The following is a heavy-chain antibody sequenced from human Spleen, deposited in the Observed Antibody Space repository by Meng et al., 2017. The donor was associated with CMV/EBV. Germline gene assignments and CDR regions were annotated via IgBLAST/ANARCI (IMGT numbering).Heavy chain of an antibody. V-gene: IGHV1-46*01. Sequence: ASVKVSCKASGYYFTAHYMHWVRQAPGQGLEWMGIINPSGGSTTCAQKFQGRVTLTRDTSTSTVYMQLTSLRSEDTAVYYCARPGDYFDTSGSLDSWGQGTLDTVSS. CDR3: ARPGDYFDTSGSLDS. CDR1: GYYFTAHY. J-gene: IGHJ4*02. CDR2: INPSGGST. D-gene: IGHD3-22*01.